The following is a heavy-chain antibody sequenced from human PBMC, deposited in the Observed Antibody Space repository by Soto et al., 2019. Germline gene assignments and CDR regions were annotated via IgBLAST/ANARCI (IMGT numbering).Heavy chain of an antibody. Sequence: PSETLSLTCTVSGGSISSYYWSWIRQPPGKGLEWIGYIYYSGSTNYNPSLKSRVTISVDTSKNQFSLKLSSVTAADTAVYYCARVAGIPDGWFDPWGQGTLVTSPQ. CDR2: IYYSGST. J-gene: IGHJ5*02. CDR1: GGSISSYY. CDR3: ARVAGIPDGWFDP. V-gene: IGHV4-59*01. D-gene: IGHD1-20*01.